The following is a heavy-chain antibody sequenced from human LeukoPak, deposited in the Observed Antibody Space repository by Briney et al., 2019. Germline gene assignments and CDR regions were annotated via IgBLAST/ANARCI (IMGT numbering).Heavy chain of an antibody. D-gene: IGHD6-19*01. Sequence: ASVKVSCKASGYTFTSYDINWVRQATGQGLEWMGWMNPNSGNTGYAQKFQGRVTMTRNTSISTAYMELSSLRSDDTAVYYCARDTLYPGIAVAGTFDPWGQGTLVTVSS. CDR2: MNPNSGNT. CDR3: ARDTLYPGIAVAGTFDP. V-gene: IGHV1-8*01. J-gene: IGHJ5*02. CDR1: GYTFTSYD.